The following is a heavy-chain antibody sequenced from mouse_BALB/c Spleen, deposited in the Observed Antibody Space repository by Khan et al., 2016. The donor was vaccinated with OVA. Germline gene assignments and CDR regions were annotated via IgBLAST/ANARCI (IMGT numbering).Heavy chain of an antibody. D-gene: IGHD1-1*01. CDR3: ARVYGGDCDY. Sequence: EVKLLESGPGLVKPSQSLSLICTVTGYSITSDYAWNWIRQFPGNKLEWMGFISYSGNTNYNPSLKSRISITRDTSKNQFFLHLNSVTTEDTATYYCARVYGGDCDYWGQGTTLTVSS. V-gene: IGHV3-2*02. CDR2: ISYSGNT. CDR1: GYSITSDYA. J-gene: IGHJ2*01.